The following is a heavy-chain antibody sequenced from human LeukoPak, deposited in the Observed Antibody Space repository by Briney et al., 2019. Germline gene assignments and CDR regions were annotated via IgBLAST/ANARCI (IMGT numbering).Heavy chain of an antibody. J-gene: IGHJ4*02. D-gene: IGHD4-11*01. CDR1: GFTFSRHA. V-gene: IGHV3-23*01. Sequence: GGSLRLSCAASGFTFSRHAMSWVRRAPGHGLEWGSVIVGSGVDTYYADSGKGRFTISRDNSKNTLYVQMNSLGAEDTAVYYCAKGPNDSSNYLFDYWGQGTLVTVSS. CDR2: IVGSGVDT. CDR3: AKGPNDSSNYLFDY.